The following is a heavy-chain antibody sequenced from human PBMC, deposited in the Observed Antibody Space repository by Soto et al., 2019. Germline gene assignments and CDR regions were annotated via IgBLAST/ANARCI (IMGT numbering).Heavy chain of an antibody. J-gene: IGHJ5*02. V-gene: IGHV4-31*03. CDR3: ARGYISSCGGYSCPGWFDP. CDR2: IYYTGST. D-gene: IGHD5-18*01. CDR1: GGSLSNANYF. Sequence: QVHLQESGPGLVKPSQTLSLTCSVSGGSLSNANYFWSWIRQHPVKGLEWIGYIYYTGSTFYNPTLKSRLTISVDTSKSQFSLDLSSVTAADTAIYYCARGYISSCGGYSCPGWFDPWGQGTLVTVSS.